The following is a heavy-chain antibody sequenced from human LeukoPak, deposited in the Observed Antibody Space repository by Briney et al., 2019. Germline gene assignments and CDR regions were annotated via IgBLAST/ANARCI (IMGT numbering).Heavy chain of an antibody. D-gene: IGHD6-19*01. Sequence: PSETLSLTCAVPGYSISSGYYWGWIRQPPGKGLEWIGSIYHSGSTYYNPSLKSRVTISVDTSKNQFSLKLSSVTAADTAVYYCAKTWEWLAGGDHYFDYWGQGTLVTVSS. V-gene: IGHV4-38-2*01. CDR3: AKTWEWLAGGDHYFDY. CDR1: GYSISSGYY. CDR2: IYHSGST. J-gene: IGHJ4*02.